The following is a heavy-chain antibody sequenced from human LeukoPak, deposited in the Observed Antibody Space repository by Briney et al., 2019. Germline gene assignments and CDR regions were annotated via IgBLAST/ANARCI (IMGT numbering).Heavy chain of an antibody. CDR2: ISSSSTYI. D-gene: IGHD6-13*01. CDR1: GFTFTSYS. J-gene: IGHJ4*02. CDR3: TKDRRGPAAGTWYFDS. V-gene: IGHV3-21*04. Sequence: PGGSLRLSCAASGFTFTSYSMNWVRQAPGKGLEWVSSISSSSTYIYYADSVKGRFTISRDNAKNSLSLQMNSLRAGDTAIYYCTKDRRGPAAGTWYFDSWGQGTLVTVSS.